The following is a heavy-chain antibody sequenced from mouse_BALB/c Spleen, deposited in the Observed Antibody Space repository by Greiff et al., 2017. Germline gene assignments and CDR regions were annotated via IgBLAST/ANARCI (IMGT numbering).Heavy chain of an antibody. Sequence: VKLVESGPSLVQPSQSLSITCTVSGFSLTSYGVHWVRQSPGKGLEWLGVIWRGGSTDYNAAFMSRLSITKDNSKSQVLFKMNSLQADDTAIYYCAKNGRYGNLYYAMDYWGQGTSVTVSS. V-gene: IGHV2-5-1*01. D-gene: IGHD2-10*02. CDR1: GFSLTSYG. CDR3: AKNGRYGNLYYAMDY. J-gene: IGHJ4*01. CDR2: IWRGGST.